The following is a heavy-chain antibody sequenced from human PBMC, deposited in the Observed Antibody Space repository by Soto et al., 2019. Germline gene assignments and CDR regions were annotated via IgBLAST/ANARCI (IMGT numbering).Heavy chain of an antibody. CDR3: ARDFFHSSGYYYVPAPGY. Sequence: RASVKVSCKASGYTFTSYGISWVRQAPGQGLEWMGWTSAYNGNTNYAQKLQGRVTMTTDTSTSTAYMELRSLRSDDTAVCYCARDFFHSSGYYYVPAPGYWGQGTLVTVSS. CDR2: TSAYNGNT. J-gene: IGHJ4*02. CDR1: GYTFTSYG. D-gene: IGHD3-22*01. V-gene: IGHV1-18*01.